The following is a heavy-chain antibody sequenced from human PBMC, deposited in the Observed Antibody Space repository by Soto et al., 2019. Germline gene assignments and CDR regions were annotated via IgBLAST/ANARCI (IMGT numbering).Heavy chain of an antibody. Sequence: TSETLSLTCRVSGASVSSETHFWTWIRQPPGKGLEWIGYVYRTGITNSNPALTSRVTVSADRSKNQFSLTLRSVTAADTAVYYCVREDMSGTYYFDYWGPGIQVTSPQ. CDR2: VYRTGIT. CDR1: GASVSSETHF. D-gene: IGHD1-26*01. CDR3: VREDMSGTYYFDY. J-gene: IGHJ4*02. V-gene: IGHV4-61*01.